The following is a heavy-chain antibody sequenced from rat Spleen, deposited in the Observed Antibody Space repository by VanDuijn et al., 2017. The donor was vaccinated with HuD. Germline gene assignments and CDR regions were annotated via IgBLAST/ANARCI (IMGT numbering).Heavy chain of an antibody. CDR3: ARAATAGDWFAY. CDR1: GFTFSGYA. V-gene: IGHV5-17*01. D-gene: IGHD1-1*01. CDR2: ISYDGSST. Sequence: EVQLVESGGGLVQPGGSLKLSCAASGFTFSGYAMAWVRQAPERGLEWVATISYDGSSTYYRDSVKGRFTISRDNGKTTLYLEMDSLRSEDMATYYCARAATAGDWFAYWGQGTLVTVSS. J-gene: IGHJ3*01.